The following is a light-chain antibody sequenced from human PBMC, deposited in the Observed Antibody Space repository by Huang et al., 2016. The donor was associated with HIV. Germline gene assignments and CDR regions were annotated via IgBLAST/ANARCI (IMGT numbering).Light chain of an antibody. Sequence: MLLTQSPATLSVSPGERVTLSCRASQNVNNNLAWYQHKLGQTPRRLIYGASTRANDIPARFSATGSGTEFTLTISSLQSEDFAIYYCQQYNTFGQGTKLEIK. CDR3: QQYNT. V-gene: IGKV3-15*01. J-gene: IGKJ2*01. CDR2: GAS. CDR1: QNVNNN.